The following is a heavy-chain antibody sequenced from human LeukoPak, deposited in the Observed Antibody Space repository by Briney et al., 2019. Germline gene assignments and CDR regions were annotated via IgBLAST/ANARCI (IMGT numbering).Heavy chain of an antibody. CDR1: GFAFNVFG. Sequence: PGGSLRLSCAGSGFAFNVFGMHWLRQAPGKGLEWVALAKADGISKYYADSVKGRFTISRDDADNTAYLEMNSLRPEDTAVYYCARKFTSSQRFDHWGQGTLVTVSS. CDR2: AKADGISK. J-gene: IGHJ4*02. CDR3: ARKFTSSQRFDH. V-gene: IGHV3-30*19. D-gene: IGHD6-25*01.